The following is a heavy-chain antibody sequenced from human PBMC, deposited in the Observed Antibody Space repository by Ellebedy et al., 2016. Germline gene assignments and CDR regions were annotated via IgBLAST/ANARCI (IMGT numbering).Heavy chain of an antibody. V-gene: IGHV3-30*03. D-gene: IGHD6-19*01. CDR2: ISYDGSNK. J-gene: IGHJ4*02. CDR1: GFTFSSYG. CDR3: AIPGYSSGWYDGGDY. Sequence: GGSLRLSCAASGFTFSSYGMHWVRQAPGKGLEWVAVISYDGSNKYYADSVKGRFTISRDNSKNTLYLQMNSLRAEDTAVYYCAIPGYSSGWYDGGDYWGQGTLVTVSS.